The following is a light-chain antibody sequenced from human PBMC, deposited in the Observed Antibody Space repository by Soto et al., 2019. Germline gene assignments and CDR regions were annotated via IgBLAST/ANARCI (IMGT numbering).Light chain of an antibody. Sequence: QSALTQPASVSGSPGQSITISCTGTSSDVGSYNLVSWYQQHTGKAPKLMIYDDTKRPSGVSNRFSGSKSGNTASLTISGIQAEDEADYYCCSYAGSSTLVVGGGTKVTVL. J-gene: IGLJ2*01. CDR2: DDT. CDR1: SSDVGSYNL. CDR3: CSYAGSSTLV. V-gene: IGLV2-23*01.